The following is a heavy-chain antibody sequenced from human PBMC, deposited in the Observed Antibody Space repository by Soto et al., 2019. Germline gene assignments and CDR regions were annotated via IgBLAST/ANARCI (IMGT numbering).Heavy chain of an antibody. CDR1: GFTFDDYA. J-gene: IGHJ4*02. D-gene: IGHD3-22*01. Sequence: GGSLRLSCAASGFTFDDYAMHWVRQAPGKGLEWVSGISWNSGSIGYADSVKGRFTISRDNAKNSLYLQMNSLRAEDTALYYCAKDIEAYYHDSSGLFDYWGQGTLVTVSS. CDR3: AKDIEAYYHDSSGLFDY. CDR2: ISWNSGSI. V-gene: IGHV3-9*01.